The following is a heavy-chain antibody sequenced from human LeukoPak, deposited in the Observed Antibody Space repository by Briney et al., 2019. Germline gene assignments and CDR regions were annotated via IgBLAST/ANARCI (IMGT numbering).Heavy chain of an antibody. D-gene: IGHD3-22*01. V-gene: IGHV1-18*01. CDR2: ISAYNGNT. Sequence: ASVKVSCRASDYTFTNYGISWVRQAPGQGLEWMGWISAYNGNTIYAQKFQGRVTMTTDTSTSTAYMELRSLRSDDTAVYYCARDQRITQIVVVTDTLDIWGQGTMVTVSS. J-gene: IGHJ3*02. CDR1: DYTFTNYG. CDR3: ARDQRITQIVVVTDTLDI.